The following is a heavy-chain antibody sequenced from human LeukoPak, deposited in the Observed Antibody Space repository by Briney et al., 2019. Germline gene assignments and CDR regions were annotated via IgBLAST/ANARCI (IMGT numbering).Heavy chain of an antibody. CDR3: AGGGYSSSWYAPRGFDP. J-gene: IGHJ5*02. V-gene: IGHV4-59*01. Sequence: SETLSLTCTVSGGSISSYYWSWIRQPPGKGLEWIGYIYYSGSTNYNPSLKSRVTISVDTSKNQFSLKLSSVTAADTAVYYCAGGGYSSSWYAPRGFDPWGQGTLVTVSS. CDR2: IYYSGST. CDR1: GGSISSYY. D-gene: IGHD6-13*01.